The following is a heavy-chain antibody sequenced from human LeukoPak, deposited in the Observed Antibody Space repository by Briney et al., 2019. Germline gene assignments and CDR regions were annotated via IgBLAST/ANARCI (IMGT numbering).Heavy chain of an antibody. CDR2: ISYDGSNK. J-gene: IGHJ6*02. V-gene: IGHV3-30*18. D-gene: IGHD4-17*01. Sequence: GGSLRLSCAASGFTFSSYAMSWVRQAPGKGLEWVAVISYDGSNKYYADSVKGRFTISRDNSKNTLYLQMNSLRAEDTAVYYCAKDQGIGTTRYYYYGMDVWGQGTTVTVSS. CDR3: AKDQGIGTTRYYYYGMDV. CDR1: GFTFSSYA.